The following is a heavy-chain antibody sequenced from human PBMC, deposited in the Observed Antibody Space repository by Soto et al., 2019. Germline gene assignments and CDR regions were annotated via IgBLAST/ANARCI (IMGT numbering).Heavy chain of an antibody. CDR2: IYDSGSS. V-gene: IGHV4-30-4*01. CDR1: GGSASRGDYF. CDR3: AREKGYISGPKNFDS. J-gene: IGHJ4*02. Sequence: PSETLSPTCTFSGGSASRGDYFWSWIRQPPGKGLEWIGYIYDSGSSYYNPSLKSRVTMSVDTSKNQFSLKLRSVTAADTAMYYCAREKGYISGPKNFDSWGQGTLVTVSS. D-gene: IGHD5-12*01.